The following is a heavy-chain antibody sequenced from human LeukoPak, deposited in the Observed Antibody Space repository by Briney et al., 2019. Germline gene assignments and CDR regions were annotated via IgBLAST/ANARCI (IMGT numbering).Heavy chain of an antibody. CDR3: ATQWRGAFDI. CDR1: GGSISSGDYY. Sequence: SQTLSLTFTVSGGSISSGDYYWSWIRQPPGKGLEWIGYIYNSGSTYYNPSLKSRVTISVDTSKNQFSLKLSSVTAADTAVYYCATQWRGAFDIWGQGTMVTVSS. V-gene: IGHV4-30-4*01. D-gene: IGHD6-19*01. CDR2: IYNSGST. J-gene: IGHJ3*02.